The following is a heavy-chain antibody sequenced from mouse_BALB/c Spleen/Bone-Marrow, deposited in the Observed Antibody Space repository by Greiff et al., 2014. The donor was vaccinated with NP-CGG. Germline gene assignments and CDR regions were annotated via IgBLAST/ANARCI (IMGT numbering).Heavy chain of an antibody. D-gene: IGHD1-1*01. CDR3: ATLLRYPGFAY. CDR2: IHYSGST. V-gene: IGHV3-1*02. J-gene: IGHJ3*01. Sequence: VQLQQSGPDLVKPSQSLSFTCTVTGYSITSGYSWHWIRQFPGNKLEWMGYIHYSGSTNYNPSLKSRISITRDTSKNQFFLQLNSVTTEDTATYYCATLLRYPGFAYWGQGTLVTVSA. CDR1: GYSITSGYS.